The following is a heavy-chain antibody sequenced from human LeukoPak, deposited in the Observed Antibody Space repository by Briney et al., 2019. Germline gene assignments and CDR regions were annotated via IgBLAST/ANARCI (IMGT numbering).Heavy chain of an antibody. Sequence: GSSVKVSCKASGGTFISHAISWVRQAPGQGLEWMGGIIPIFGTANYAQKFQGRVTITADESTSTAYVELSSLRSEDTAVYYCARGSYDGYSYGYTFDPWGQGTLVTVSS. V-gene: IGHV1-69*01. D-gene: IGHD5-18*01. J-gene: IGHJ5*02. CDR3: ARGSYDGYSYGYTFDP. CDR1: GGTFISHA. CDR2: IIPIFGTA.